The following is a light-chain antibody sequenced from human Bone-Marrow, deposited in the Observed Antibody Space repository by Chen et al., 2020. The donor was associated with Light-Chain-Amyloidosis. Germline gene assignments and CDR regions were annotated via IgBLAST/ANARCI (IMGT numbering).Light chain of an antibody. CDR1: SSDVGGDNH. V-gene: IGLV2-14*01. CDR3: SSYTITNTLV. J-gene: IGLJ1*01. CDR2: EVT. Sequence: QSALTQPASVSGSPGQSITISCTGTSSDVGGDNHVSWYQQHPDKAPKLMIYEVTNRPSWVPDRFSGSKSDNTASLTISGLQTEDEADYFCSSYTITNTLVFLSGPRVTVL.